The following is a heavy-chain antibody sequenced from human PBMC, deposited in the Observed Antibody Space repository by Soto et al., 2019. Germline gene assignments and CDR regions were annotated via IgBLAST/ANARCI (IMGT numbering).Heavy chain of an antibody. Sequence: QLQLQESGPGLVKPSETLSLTCTVSGGSISSSSYYWGWIRQPPGKGLEWIGSIYYSGSTYYNPSLKSRVTISVDTSKNQFSLKLSSVTAADTAVYYCARLVLVGATRFDYWGQGTLVTVSS. CDR3: ARLVLVGATRFDY. CDR1: GGSISSSSYY. V-gene: IGHV4-39*01. D-gene: IGHD1-26*01. J-gene: IGHJ4*02. CDR2: IYYSGST.